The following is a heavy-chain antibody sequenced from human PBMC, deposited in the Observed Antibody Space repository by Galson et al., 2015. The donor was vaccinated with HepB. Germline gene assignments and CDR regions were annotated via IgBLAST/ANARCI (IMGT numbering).Heavy chain of an antibody. CDR3: TSLSGFFGYYYGMDV. CDR1: GYTFTSYG. CDR2: ISAYNGNT. D-gene: IGHD3-10*01. V-gene: IGHV1-18*04. Sequence: SVKVSCKASGYTFTSYGISWVRQAPGQGLEWMGWISAYNGNTNYAQKLQGRVTMTTDTSTSTAYMELRSLRSDDTAVYYCTSLSGFFGYYYGMDVWGQGTTVTVSS. J-gene: IGHJ6*02.